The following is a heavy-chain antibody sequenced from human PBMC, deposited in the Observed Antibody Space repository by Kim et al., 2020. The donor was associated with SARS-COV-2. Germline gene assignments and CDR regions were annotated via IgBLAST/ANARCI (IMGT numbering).Heavy chain of an antibody. CDR2: IYSGGSST. Sequence: GGSLRLSCAASGFTFSSYAMSWVRQAPGKGLEWVSVIYSGGSSTYYADSVKGRFTISRDNSKNTLYLQMNSLRAEDTAVYYCAKEDSSGHNGDYWGQGTLVTVSS. J-gene: IGHJ4*02. V-gene: IGHV3-23*03. CDR3: AKEDSSGHNGDY. D-gene: IGHD3-22*01. CDR1: GFTFSSYA.